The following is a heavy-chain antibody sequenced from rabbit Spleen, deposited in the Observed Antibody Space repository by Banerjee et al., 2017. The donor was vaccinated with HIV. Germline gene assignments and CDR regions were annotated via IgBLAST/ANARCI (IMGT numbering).Heavy chain of an antibody. CDR2: SDPVFGST. CDR3: ARDLLGVIGWNFYL. CDR1: GFDFSSYY. Sequence: QLKETGGGLVQPGGSLTLSCKASGFDFSSYYMTWVRQAPGKGLEWIGYSDPVFGSTYYASWVNGRFTISSHNAQNTLYLQLTSLTAADRATYFCARDLLGVIGWNFYLWGQGTLVTVS. J-gene: IGHJ4*01. V-gene: IGHV1S7*01. D-gene: IGHD1-1*01.